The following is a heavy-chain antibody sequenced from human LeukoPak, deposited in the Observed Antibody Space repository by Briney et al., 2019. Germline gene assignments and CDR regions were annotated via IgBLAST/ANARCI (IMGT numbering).Heavy chain of an antibody. D-gene: IGHD6-13*01. V-gene: IGHV6-1*01. CDR2: TYYRSKWYN. CDR3: ARALQQLVLNYYYGMDV. Sequence: SQTLSLTCAISGDSVSSNSAAWNWIRQSPSRGLEWLGRTYYRSKWYNDYAVSVKSRITINPDTSKNQFSLQLNSVTPEDTAVYYCARALQQLVLNYYYGMDVWGQGTTVTVSS. J-gene: IGHJ6*02. CDR1: GDSVSSNSAA.